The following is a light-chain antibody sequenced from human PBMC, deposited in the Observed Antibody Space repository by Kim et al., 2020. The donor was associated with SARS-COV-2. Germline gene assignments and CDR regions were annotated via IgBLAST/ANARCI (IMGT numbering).Light chain of an antibody. CDR2: EVA. CDR3: LSYTSRITFV. Sequence: GQSSTSSCTGTSRDVGFSTHVSWYQQQPGKAPKLVIYEVARRPSGVSSRFSASKSDNTASLTISGLQAEDEADYYCLSYTSRITFVFGTGTQVTVL. J-gene: IGLJ1*01. CDR1: SRDVGFSTH. V-gene: IGLV2-23*02.